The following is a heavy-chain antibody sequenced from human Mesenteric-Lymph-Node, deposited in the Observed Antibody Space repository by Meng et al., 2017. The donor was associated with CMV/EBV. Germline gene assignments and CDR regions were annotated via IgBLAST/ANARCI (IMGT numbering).Heavy chain of an antibody. CDR1: GFTFNNYG. V-gene: IGHV3-30*02. Sequence: GGSLRLSCSASGFTFNNYGMHWVRLAPGKGLEWVAFIRYDGSTKVYADSVKGRFTISRDNSKNTLAMQMNSLRAEDTAIYYCAKDDCDITNCWQFYGLDVWGQGTTVTVSS. CDR3: AKDDCDITNCWQFYGLDV. J-gene: IGHJ6*02. D-gene: IGHD2-2*01. CDR2: IRYDGSTK.